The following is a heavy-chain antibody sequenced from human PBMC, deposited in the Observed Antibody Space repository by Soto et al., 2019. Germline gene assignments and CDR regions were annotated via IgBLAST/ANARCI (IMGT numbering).Heavy chain of an antibody. CDR3: ARAYYDSRGYSAFES. Sequence: VQLVESGGGVVQPGGSLRLSCAASGFTFRSYNMHWVRQAPGEGLERVAVIWYDARNKYSADSVKGRFTISRDNSKNTLYLQMNSLRAEDTAVYYCARAYYDSRGYSAFESWGQGTMVTVSS. D-gene: IGHD3-22*01. V-gene: IGHV3-33*01. J-gene: IGHJ3*02. CDR1: GFTFRSYN. CDR2: IWYDARNK.